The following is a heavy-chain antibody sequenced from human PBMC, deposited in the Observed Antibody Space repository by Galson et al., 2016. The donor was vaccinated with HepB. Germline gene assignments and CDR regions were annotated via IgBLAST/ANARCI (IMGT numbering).Heavy chain of an antibody. CDR2: ITSSSDTM. CDR1: GFTFGDYA. Sequence: SLRLSCAASGFTFGDYALSWFRQAPGKGLEWIAWITSSSDTMYYADSVKGRFTISRDNAKNSLYLEMNSLRDEDTAVYYCAGDDYFRLGYWGQGTLVTVSS. V-gene: IGHV3-48*02. J-gene: IGHJ4*02. CDR3: AGDDYFRLGY. D-gene: IGHD3-16*01.